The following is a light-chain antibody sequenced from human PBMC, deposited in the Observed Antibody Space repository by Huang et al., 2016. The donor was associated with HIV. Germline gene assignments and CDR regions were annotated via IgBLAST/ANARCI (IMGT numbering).Light chain of an antibody. CDR1: QSVSSSY. CDR2: GAS. CDR3: QQYGSSRFT. V-gene: IGKV3-20*01. J-gene: IGKJ2*01. Sequence: EIVLTQSPGTLSLSPGESATLSCRASQSVSSSYLAWYQQNLGQAPRLLIYGASSRATGIPDRCSGSGSGTDFTLTISRLEPEDFAVYYCQQYGSSRFTFGQGTKLEI.